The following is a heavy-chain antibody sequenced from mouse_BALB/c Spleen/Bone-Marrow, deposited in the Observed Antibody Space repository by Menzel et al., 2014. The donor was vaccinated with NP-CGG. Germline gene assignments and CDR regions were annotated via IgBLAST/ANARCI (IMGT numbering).Heavy chain of an antibody. D-gene: IGHD2-4*01. J-gene: IGHJ1*01. CDR2: SRNKANGYTT. CDR3: ARDINYDIYWYFDV. V-gene: IGHV7-3*02. Sequence: EVKLVESGGGLAQPGGSLRLSCATSGFTFTDYYMSWVRQPPGKALEWLGFSRNKANGYTTEYSASVKGRFTISRDNSQSILYLQMNTPRAEDSATYYCARDINYDIYWYFDVWGAGTTVTVSS. CDR1: GFTFTDYY.